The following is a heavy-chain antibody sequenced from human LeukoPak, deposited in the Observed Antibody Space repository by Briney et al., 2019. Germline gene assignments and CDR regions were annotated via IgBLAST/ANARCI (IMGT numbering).Heavy chain of an antibody. Sequence: GASVKVSCKASGGTFSSYAISWVRQAPGQGLKWMGRIIPIFGIANYAQKFQGRVTITADKSTSTAYMELSSLRSEDTAVYYCASESHLLLLRYYYYYGMDVWGQGTTVTVSS. D-gene: IGHD2-15*01. CDR3: ASESHLLLLRYYYYYGMDV. CDR1: GGTFSSYA. V-gene: IGHV1-69*04. CDR2: IIPIFGIA. J-gene: IGHJ6*02.